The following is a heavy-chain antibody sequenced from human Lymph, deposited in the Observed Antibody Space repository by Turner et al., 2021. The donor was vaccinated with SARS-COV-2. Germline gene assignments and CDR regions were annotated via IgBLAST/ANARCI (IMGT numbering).Heavy chain of an antibody. CDR3: ARDVERYNDFWSGYSGGYGLDV. V-gene: IGHV1-2*02. Sequence: QVQLVQSGAEVKKPGASVQVSCKASGYHFTGSYMHWVRQAPGQGLEWRGWINPNSGGTNYAKKFQGRVTMNRETSISTAYMELSRLRSDDTAVYYCARDVERYNDFWSGYSGGYGLDVWGQGTTVTVSS. D-gene: IGHD3-3*01. J-gene: IGHJ6*02. CDR1: GYHFTGSY. CDR2: INPNSGGT.